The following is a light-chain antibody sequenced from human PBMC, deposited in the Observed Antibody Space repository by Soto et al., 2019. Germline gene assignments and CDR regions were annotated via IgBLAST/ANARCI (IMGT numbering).Light chain of an antibody. CDR2: DAS. Sequence: DIQMTQSPSSLSASLGDRVTITCRASQGINNYLAWYQQKPGKAPKLLIYDASTLQSGVPSRFSGSVSGTDFTLTISSLQAEDVATYYCQKYNSAPLTFGPGTRVDIK. J-gene: IGKJ3*01. CDR3: QKYNSAPLT. V-gene: IGKV1-27*01. CDR1: QGINNY.